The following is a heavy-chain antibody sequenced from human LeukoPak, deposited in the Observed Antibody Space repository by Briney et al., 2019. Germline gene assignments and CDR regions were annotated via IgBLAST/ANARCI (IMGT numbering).Heavy chain of an antibody. D-gene: IGHD3-3*01. CDR2: IYDSGIT. Sequence: PSGTLSLTCTVSGGSTSSGGYYWSWIRQHPGKGLEWIGYIYDSGITYYNPSLKSRITISVDASENHFSLKLSSVTAEDTAVYYCARAGPNPLLEWLGLYYFDYWGQGTLVTVSS. CDR3: ARAGPNPLLEWLGLYYFDY. J-gene: IGHJ4*02. CDR1: GGSTSSGGYY. V-gene: IGHV4-31*03.